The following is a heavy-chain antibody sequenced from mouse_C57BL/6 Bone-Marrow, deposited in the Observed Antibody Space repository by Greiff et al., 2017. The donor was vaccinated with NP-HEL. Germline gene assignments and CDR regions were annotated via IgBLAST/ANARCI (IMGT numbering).Heavy chain of an antibody. J-gene: IGHJ4*01. Sequence: QVQLKQPGAELVMPGASVKLSCKASGYTFTSYWMHWVKQRPGQGLEWIGEIDPSDSYTNYNQKFKGKSTLTVDKSSSTAYMQLSSLTSEDSAVYYCARLVGRFYAMDYWGQGTSVTVSS. CDR2: IDPSDSYT. D-gene: IGHD4-1*01. CDR3: ARLVGRFYAMDY. CDR1: GYTFTSYW. V-gene: IGHV1-69*01.